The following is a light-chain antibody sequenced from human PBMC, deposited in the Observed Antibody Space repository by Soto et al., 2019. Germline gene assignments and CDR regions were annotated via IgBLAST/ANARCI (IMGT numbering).Light chain of an antibody. Sequence: XIQMTHFSSSLSESVVDRDTMTGRASRNVTTWLAWYKHKQGKAPNILLYDVYNLESGVPSRFSGSGSGTEFTLTIRSLQHDDFATYSCKKSYSTTRKFGHRTTVAI. J-gene: IGKJ1*01. CDR1: RNVTTW. CDR3: KKSYSTTRK. CDR2: DVY. V-gene: IGKV1-5*01.